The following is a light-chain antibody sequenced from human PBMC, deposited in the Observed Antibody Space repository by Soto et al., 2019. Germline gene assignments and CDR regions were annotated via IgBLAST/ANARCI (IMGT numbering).Light chain of an antibody. CDR3: QQYNSWPQT. V-gene: IGKV3-15*01. CDR1: QSVSSN. Sequence: EIVMTQSPATLSVPPGERATLSCRASQSVSSNLAWYQQKPGQAPRLLIYGASTRATGIPARFSGSGSGTEFTLTISSLQSEDFGVYYCQQYNSWPQTFGQGTKVDIK. CDR2: GAS. J-gene: IGKJ1*01.